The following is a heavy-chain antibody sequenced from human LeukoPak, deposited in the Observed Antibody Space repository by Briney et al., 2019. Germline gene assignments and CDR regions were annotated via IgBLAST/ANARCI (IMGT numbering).Heavy chain of an antibody. CDR1: GFDFSTYS. J-gene: IGHJ6*03. Sequence: GGSLRLSCEASGFDFSTYSMNWVRQAPGKGLEWVSSVSSSTNYIYYADSVKGRFTISRDNAKKSLYLQMNSLRAEDAAVYYCARASCSRTSCYLDDYIDVWGKGTTVTISS. D-gene: IGHD2-2*01. V-gene: IGHV3-21*01. CDR3: ARASCSRTSCYLDDYIDV. CDR2: VSSSTNYI.